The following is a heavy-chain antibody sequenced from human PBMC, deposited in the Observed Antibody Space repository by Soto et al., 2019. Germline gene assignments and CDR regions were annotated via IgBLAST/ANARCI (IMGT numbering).Heavy chain of an antibody. V-gene: IGHV3-23*01. CDR2: ISGSGGST. J-gene: IGHJ6*03. CDR1: GFTFSSYG. D-gene: IGHD2-2*01. Sequence: EVQLLESGGGLVQPGGSLRLSCAASGFTFSSYGMSWVRQAPGKGLEWVSAISGSGGSTYYADSVKGRFTISRDNSKNTLYRQMNSLVAEDTAVYYCSKCQDYQLQHYYYYYYMDVWGKGTTVTVSS. CDR3: SKCQDYQLQHYYYYYYMDV.